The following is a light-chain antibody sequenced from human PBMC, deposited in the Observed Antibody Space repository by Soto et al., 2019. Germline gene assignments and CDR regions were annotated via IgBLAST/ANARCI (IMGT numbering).Light chain of an antibody. J-gene: IGKJ5*01. Sequence: EILLTQSPCTLALSPGERATLSCGASQSLTNSFIAWYQQKPGQAPRLLIYDTSSRATGIPDRFSGSGSGTDFTLTISRLEPEDFEVFFCQQYGTSEIIFGQGTRLEIK. CDR3: QQYGTSEII. CDR2: DTS. CDR1: QSLTNSF. V-gene: IGKV3-20*01.